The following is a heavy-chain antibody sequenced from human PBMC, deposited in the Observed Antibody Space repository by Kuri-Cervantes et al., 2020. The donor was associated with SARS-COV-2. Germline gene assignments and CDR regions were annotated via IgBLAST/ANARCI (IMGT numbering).Heavy chain of an antibody. CDR3: ARGGYSGFEVTGYYYYYMDV. CDR2: ISSSSSTI. Sequence: GGSLRLSCAASGFTFDDYTMHWVRQAPGKGLEWVSYISSSSSTIYYADSVKGRFTISRDNAKNSLYLQMNSLRAEDTAVYYCARGGYSGFEVTGYYYYYMDVWGKGTTVTVSS. J-gene: IGHJ6*03. CDR1: GFTFDDYT. V-gene: IGHV3-48*04. D-gene: IGHD5-12*01.